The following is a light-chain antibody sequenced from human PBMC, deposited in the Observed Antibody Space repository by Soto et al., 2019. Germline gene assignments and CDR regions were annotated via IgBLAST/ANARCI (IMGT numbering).Light chain of an antibody. V-gene: IGKV3-11*01. J-gene: IGKJ4*01. CDR1: QSVGRF. Sequence: EIVLTQAAATLSLSPGERATLSRRASQSVGRFVAWYQQKPGQAPRLLIYETSKRATGIPARFSGSGSGTDFSLTITGLDPEDFALYYCQHRASWPISFGGGTKVEIK. CDR3: QHRASWPIS. CDR2: ETS.